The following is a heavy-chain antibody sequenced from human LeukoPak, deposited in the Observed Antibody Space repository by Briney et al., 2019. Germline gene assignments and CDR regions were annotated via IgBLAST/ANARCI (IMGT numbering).Heavy chain of an antibody. J-gene: IGHJ4*02. CDR1: GFTFSDYY. Sequence: GSLRLSCAVSGFTFSDYYMSWIRQAPGEGLEWVSYISSSGITIYYADSVKGRFTVSRDNAKDSLYLQMNGLRAEDTAVYYCATLRTSGWYQDSWGQGTLVTVSS. CDR2: ISSSGITI. V-gene: IGHV3-11*01. CDR3: ATLRTSGWYQDS. D-gene: IGHD6-19*01.